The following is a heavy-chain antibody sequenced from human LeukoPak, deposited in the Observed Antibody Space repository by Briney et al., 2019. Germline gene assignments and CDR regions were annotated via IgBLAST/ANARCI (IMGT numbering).Heavy chain of an antibody. CDR2: VSDSGGST. CDR3: AGDAFNI. D-gene: IGHD7-27*01. V-gene: IGHV3-23*01. Sequence: GSLRLSCAASGLTFSSYAMSWVRQAPGKGLEWVSGVSDSGGSTYYADSVKGRFTISRDNSKNTLYLQMNSLRAEDTAVYYCAGDAFNIWGQGTMVTVSS. J-gene: IGHJ3*02. CDR1: GLTFSSYA.